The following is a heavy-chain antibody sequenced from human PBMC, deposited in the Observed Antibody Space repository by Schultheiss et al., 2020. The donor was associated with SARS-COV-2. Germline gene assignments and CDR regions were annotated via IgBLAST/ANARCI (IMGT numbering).Heavy chain of an antibody. CDR1: GFTVSSNY. Sequence: GGSLRLSCAASGFTVSSNYMSWVRQAPGKGLEWVSAISGSGGSTYYADSVKGRFTISRDNSKNTLYLQMNSLRAEDTAVYYCAKEDRSGYEDYWGQGTLVTVSS. CDR2: ISGSGGST. D-gene: IGHD3-3*01. V-gene: IGHV3-23*01. CDR3: AKEDRSGYEDY. J-gene: IGHJ4*02.